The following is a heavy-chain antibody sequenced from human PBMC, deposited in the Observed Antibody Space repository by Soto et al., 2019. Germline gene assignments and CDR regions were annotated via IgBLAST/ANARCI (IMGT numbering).Heavy chain of an antibody. V-gene: IGHV4-30-4*01. Sequence: PSETLSLTCSVSGDAITSGDYYWSCIRQPPGKGLEWIGYIHYSGRTFYNPSLKNRLSISTDTSTNQFSLRLTSVTAADTAVYYCARESFYGADFDYWGQGILVTVSS. CDR1: GDAITSGDYY. CDR2: IHYSGRT. CDR3: ARESFYGADFDY. D-gene: IGHD4-17*01. J-gene: IGHJ4*02.